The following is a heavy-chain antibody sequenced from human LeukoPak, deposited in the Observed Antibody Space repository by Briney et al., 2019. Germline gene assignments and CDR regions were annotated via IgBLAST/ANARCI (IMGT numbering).Heavy chain of an antibody. D-gene: IGHD1-26*01. Sequence: GESLKISCKGSGYIFSNYWIGWVRQMPGKGLEWMGIIYPGDSDPLYSPSFRGQVTISADKSISTAYLQWDSLRASDTAMYYCARHGVNSGSSRAVDYWGQGTLVTVSS. V-gene: IGHV5-51*01. CDR1: GYIFSNYW. J-gene: IGHJ4*02. CDR2: IYPGDSDP. CDR3: ARHGVNSGSSRAVDY.